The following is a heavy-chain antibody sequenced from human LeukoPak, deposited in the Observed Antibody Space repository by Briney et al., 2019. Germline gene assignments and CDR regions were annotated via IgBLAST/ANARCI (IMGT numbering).Heavy chain of an antibody. J-gene: IGHJ2*01. CDR2: IYYSGST. CDR3: ASGYYYASNYWYFDL. Sequence: SETLSLTCTVSGGSISSYYWSWIRQPPGKGLEWIGYIYYSGSTNYNPSLKSRVTISVDTSKNQFSLKLSSVTAADTAVYYCASGYYYASNYWYFDLWGRGTLVTVSS. D-gene: IGHD3-10*01. V-gene: IGHV4-59*01. CDR1: GGSISSYY.